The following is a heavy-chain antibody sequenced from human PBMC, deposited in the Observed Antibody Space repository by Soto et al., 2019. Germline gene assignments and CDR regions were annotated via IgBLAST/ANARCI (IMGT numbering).Heavy chain of an antibody. J-gene: IGHJ4*02. CDR1: GGSISSYY. V-gene: IGHV4-59*01. D-gene: IGHD5-12*01. CDR2: IYYSGST. CDR3: ARVAPPEMATTRGVLDY. Sequence: SETLSLICTVSGGSISSYYWSWIRQPPGKGLEWIGYIYYSGSTNYNPSLKSRVTISVDTSKNQFSLKLSSVTAADTAVYYCARVAPPEMATTRGVLDYWGQGTLVTVSS.